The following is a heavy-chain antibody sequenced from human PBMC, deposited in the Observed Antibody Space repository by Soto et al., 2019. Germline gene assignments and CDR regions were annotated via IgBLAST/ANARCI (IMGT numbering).Heavy chain of an antibody. V-gene: IGHV1-18*01. CDR2: VSAYNGER. CDR1: GYTFTNYG. D-gene: IGHD6-6*01. CDR3: SRGTSITASGDY. J-gene: IGHJ4*01. Sequence: QVQLVQSGAEVKKPGASVKVSCKASGYTFTNYGINWVRQAPGQWLEWLGWVSAYNGERRYAQRVQARVIMTTDTSTTTAYMELRSLRSDDTAVYYCSRGTSITASGDYWGQGTLVTVSS.